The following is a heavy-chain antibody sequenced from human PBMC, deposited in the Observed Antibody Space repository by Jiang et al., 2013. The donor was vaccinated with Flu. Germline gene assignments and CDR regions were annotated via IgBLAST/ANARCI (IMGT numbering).Heavy chain of an antibody. D-gene: IGHD3-22*01. Sequence: GPGLVKPSETLSLTCNVSGGSLFSTSYYWGWIRQPPGKGLEWIGFIDNRGRPNYSPSLESRVTISVDASKNQFSLKLSSVTAADTAVYYCARRPDRSGHHLGWFDPWGQGTLVIVSS. CDR2: IDNRGRP. CDR1: GGSLFSTSYY. J-gene: IGHJ5*02. V-gene: IGHV4-39*01. CDR3: ARRPDRSGHHLGWFDP.